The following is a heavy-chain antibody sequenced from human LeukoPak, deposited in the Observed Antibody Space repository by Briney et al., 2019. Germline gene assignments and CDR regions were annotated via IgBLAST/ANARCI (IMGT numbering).Heavy chain of an antibody. Sequence: SETLSLTCPVSGGSISGYYWSWIRQSAGKGLEWIGRIYSSGTTNYNPSLRSRVSMSVDTSNNQFSLNLDSVTAADSAVYYCAKYTFGSDYFAYWGRGTLVTVSS. CDR1: GGSISGYY. V-gene: IGHV4-4*07. CDR3: AKYTFGSDYFAY. D-gene: IGHD5-18*01. J-gene: IGHJ4*02. CDR2: IYSSGTT.